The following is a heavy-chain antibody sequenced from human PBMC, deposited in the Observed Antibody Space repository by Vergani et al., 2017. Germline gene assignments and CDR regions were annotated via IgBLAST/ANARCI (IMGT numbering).Heavy chain of an antibody. Sequence: QVQLVQSGAEVKKPGASVKVSCKASGYTFTSYDINWVRQATGQRLGWIGWMNPNSGNNGYAQKFQGRVTLTRNTAISTAYMELSRLRSDDTAVYYCATRYSGYDGSLDYWGQGTLVTVSS. V-gene: IGHV1-8*01. CDR3: ATRYSGYDGSLDY. CDR1: GYTFTSYD. CDR2: MNPNSGNN. J-gene: IGHJ4*02. D-gene: IGHD5-12*01.